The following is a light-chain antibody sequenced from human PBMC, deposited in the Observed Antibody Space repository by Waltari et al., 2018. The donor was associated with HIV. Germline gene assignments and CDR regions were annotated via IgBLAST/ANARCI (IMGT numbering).Light chain of an antibody. CDR3: NSRDSSDTHVV. Sequence: SSELTQDPAVSVALGQTVRITCQGNSLRSYYASWYQQKPGQAPVLVIYGKNNRPSGIPDRFSGSSSGNTAALTITGTQAEDEADYDCNSRDSSDTHVVFGGGTKLTVL. J-gene: IGLJ2*01. CDR2: GKN. V-gene: IGLV3-19*01. CDR1: SLRSYY.